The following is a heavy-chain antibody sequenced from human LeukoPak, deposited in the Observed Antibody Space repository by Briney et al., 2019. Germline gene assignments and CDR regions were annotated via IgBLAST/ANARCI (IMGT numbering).Heavy chain of an antibody. Sequence: GRSLRLSCAASGFTFSSYGMHWVRQAPGKGLEWVAVIWYDGSNKYYADSVKGRFTISRDNSKNTLYLQMNSLRAEDTAVYYCARGLNSLTTENHLGNWFDPWGQGTLVTVSS. J-gene: IGHJ5*02. V-gene: IGHV3-33*01. D-gene: IGHD4-17*01. CDR3: ARGLNSLTTENHLGNWFDP. CDR1: GFTFSSYG. CDR2: IWYDGSNK.